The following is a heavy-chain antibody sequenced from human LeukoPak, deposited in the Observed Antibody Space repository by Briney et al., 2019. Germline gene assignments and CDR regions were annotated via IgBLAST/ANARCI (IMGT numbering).Heavy chain of an antibody. CDR1: GFTFSSYG. CDR3: AKGYSGYAYRGDLY. Sequence: GSLRLSCAASGFTFSSYGMHWVRQAPGKGLEWVAVISYDGSNKYYADSVKGRFTISRDNSKNTLYLQMNSLRAEDTAVYYCAKGYSGYAYRGDLYWGQGTLVTVSS. V-gene: IGHV3-30*18. J-gene: IGHJ4*02. CDR2: ISYDGSNK. D-gene: IGHD5-12*01.